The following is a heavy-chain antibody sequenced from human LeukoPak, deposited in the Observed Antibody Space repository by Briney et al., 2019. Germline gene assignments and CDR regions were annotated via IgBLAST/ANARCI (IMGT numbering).Heavy chain of an antibody. CDR3: ARYMGIADDAFDI. J-gene: IGHJ3*02. CDR1: GIAFSTNW. D-gene: IGHD6-13*01. CDR2: IKEDGVEK. V-gene: IGHV3-7*01. Sequence: PGGSLRLSCAASGIAFSTNWMIWLRQAPGKGLEWVANIKEDGVEKYYEDSVKGRFTISRDNAKNSLYLQMNSLRAEDTAVYYCARYMGIADDAFDIWGQGTMVTVSS.